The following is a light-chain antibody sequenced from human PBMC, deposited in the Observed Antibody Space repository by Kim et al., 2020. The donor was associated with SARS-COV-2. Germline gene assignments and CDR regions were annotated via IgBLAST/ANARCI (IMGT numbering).Light chain of an antibody. V-gene: IGKV1-5*01. CDR2: DAS. J-gene: IGKJ2*02. Sequence: LSASVGDRVTITCRASQSISSWLAWYQQKPGKAPKLLIYDASSLESGVPSRFSGSGSGTEFTLTISSLQPDDFATYYCQQSNSYRTFGQGTKLEI. CDR1: QSISSW. CDR3: QQSNSYRT.